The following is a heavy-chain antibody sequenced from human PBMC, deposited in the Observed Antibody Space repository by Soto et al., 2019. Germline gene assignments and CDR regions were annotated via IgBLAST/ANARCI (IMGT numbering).Heavy chain of an antibody. CDR2: IGGSGTII. CDR3: ARRFSSDHDY. V-gene: IGHV3-11*01. D-gene: IGHD3-3*01. CDR1: GFTFSDYY. Sequence: QVQLVESGGGLVKPGGSLRLSCAASGFTFSDYYMTWIRQAPGKGLEWVSYIGGSGTIIYYADSVKGRFTVSRDNAKNSLYLQMNSLRAEDTAVYYCARRFSSDHDYWGQGTLVTVSS. J-gene: IGHJ4*02.